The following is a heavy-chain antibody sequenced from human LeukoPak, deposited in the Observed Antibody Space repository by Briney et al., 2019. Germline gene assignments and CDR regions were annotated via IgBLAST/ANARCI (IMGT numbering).Heavy chain of an antibody. CDR1: GGSFSGYY. CDR2: INHSGST. V-gene: IGHV4-34*01. D-gene: IGHD4-17*01. CDR3: ARQCYGDYPFDY. Sequence: PSETLSLTCAVYGGSFSGYYWSWIRQPPGKGLEWIGEINHSGSTNYNPSLKSRVTISVDTSKNQFSLKLSPVTAADTAVYYCARQCYGDYPFDYWGQGTLVTVSS. J-gene: IGHJ4*02.